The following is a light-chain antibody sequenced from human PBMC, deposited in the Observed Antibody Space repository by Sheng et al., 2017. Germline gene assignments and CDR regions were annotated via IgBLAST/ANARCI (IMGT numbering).Light chain of an antibody. CDR2: KTS. Sequence: DIQMTQSPSTLSASVGDRVTITCRASQSVSPWLAWYQRKPGKTLKLLIYKTSTLETGVPSRFSGSGSGTDFTLTISSLQPEDFATYYCQQYNVYPITFGQGTRLDIK. J-gene: IGKJ5*01. V-gene: IGKV1-5*03. CDR1: QSVSPW. CDR3: QQYNVYPIT.